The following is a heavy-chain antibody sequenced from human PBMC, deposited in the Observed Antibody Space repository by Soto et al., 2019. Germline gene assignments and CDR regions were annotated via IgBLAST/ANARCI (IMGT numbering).Heavy chain of an antibody. Sequence: EVQLVESGGGLVQPGGSLRLSCAASGFTVSTNYMTWVRLAPGKGLEWVSVIFYGGSTYYADSVKRRFTISRDNSKNTRSLQISNLTAEDMTVYYCATTAMGVTFYYYYYGMDVWGPGPTVTVSS. CDR2: IFYGGST. D-gene: IGHD2-2*01. V-gene: IGHV3-66*01. J-gene: IGHJ6*02. CDR1: GFTVSTNY. CDR3: ATTAMGVTFYYYYYGMDV.